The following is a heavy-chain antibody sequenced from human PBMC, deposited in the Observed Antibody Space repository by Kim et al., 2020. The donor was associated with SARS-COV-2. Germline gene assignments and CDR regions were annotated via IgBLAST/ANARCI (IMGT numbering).Heavy chain of an antibody. CDR3: ARTYYFGSGSYYKPYYCYYGMDV. V-gene: IGHV4-59*01. CDR2: IYYSGST. D-gene: IGHD3-10*01. Sequence: SETLSLTCTVSGGSISSYYWSWIRQPPGKGLEWIGYIYYSGSTNYNPSLKSRVTISVDTSKNQFSLKLSSVTAADTAMYFCARTYYFGSGSYYKPYYCYYGMDVWGQGTTVTVSS. CDR1: GGSISSYY. J-gene: IGHJ6*02.